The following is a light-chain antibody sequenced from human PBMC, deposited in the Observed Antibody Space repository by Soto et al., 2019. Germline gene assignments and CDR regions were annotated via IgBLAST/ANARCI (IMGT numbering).Light chain of an antibody. J-gene: IGLJ3*02. Sequence: QSALTQPPSASGTPGQRVTISCSGSSSNIGSKSVNWYQQLPGTAPKLLIHSNSQRPSGVPDRFSGSKSGTSASLAISGLQSEDEADYYCAAWDDSLSGPVFGGGTQLTVL. V-gene: IGLV1-44*01. CDR3: AAWDDSLSGPV. CDR2: SNS. CDR1: SSNIGSKS.